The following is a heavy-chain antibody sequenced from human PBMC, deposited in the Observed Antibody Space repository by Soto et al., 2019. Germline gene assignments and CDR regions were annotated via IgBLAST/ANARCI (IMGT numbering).Heavy chain of an antibody. CDR1: GYTFISYG. D-gene: IGHD2-2*01. V-gene: IGHV1-18*01. J-gene: IGHJ5*02. CDR3: ARDWNCSNTRCQNCFDP. CDR2: ISGNTGKT. Sequence: QVQLVQSGAEVTEPGASVKVSCKASGYTFISYGVSWVRQAPGQGLEWMGWISGNTGKTNYAQKLQGRVTMTTDTSTSTAYMELRSLRSDDKAVYYCARDWNCSNTRCQNCFDPWGQGTLVTVSS.